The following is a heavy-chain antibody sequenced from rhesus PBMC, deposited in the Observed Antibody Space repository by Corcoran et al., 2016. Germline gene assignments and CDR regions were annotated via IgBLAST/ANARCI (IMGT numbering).Heavy chain of an antibody. CDR3: ARYCTGSGCYAGLDS. CDR2: INPYNGNT. CDR1: GYTFTDYY. D-gene: IGHD2-21*01. Sequence: QVQLVQSGAEVKKPGSSVKVSCKASGYTFTDYYMHWVRQAPRQGLEWMGWINPYNGNTKYSQKFQGRVTMTRDTSTSTAYMELSSLRSEDTAVYYCARYCTGSGCYAGLDSWGQGVVVTVSS. V-gene: IGHV1S2*01. J-gene: IGHJ6*01.